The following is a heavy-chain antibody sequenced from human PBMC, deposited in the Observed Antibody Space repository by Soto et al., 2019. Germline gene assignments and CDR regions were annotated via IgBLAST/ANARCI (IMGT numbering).Heavy chain of an antibody. CDR1: GFTFGDYA. Sequence: GGSLRLSCAASGFTFGDYAMHWVRQAPGKGLEWVSGISWNSNRIAYGDSVKGRFTISRDNAKNSLYLQMNSLRAEDTALYYCAKAYSGSSLPTYRFDFWGQGTLVTVSS. CDR2: ISWNSNRI. CDR3: AKAYSGSSLPTYRFDF. J-gene: IGHJ4*02. V-gene: IGHV3-9*01. D-gene: IGHD1-26*01.